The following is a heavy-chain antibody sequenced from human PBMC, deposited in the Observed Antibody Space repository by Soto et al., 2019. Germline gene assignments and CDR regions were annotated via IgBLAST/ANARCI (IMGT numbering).Heavy chain of an antibody. V-gene: IGHV3-53*01. Sequence: DVQLVESGGGLIQPGESLRLSCAAFGLTISGKKYVAWVRQAPGKGPEWVSALYDVDGSFYADSVTGRFTTSSDSSKTTVYLQMNDLRPDDPAVYYCATWHEREHAFDVWGQGTTVTISS. CDR2: LYDVDGS. CDR3: ATWHEREHAFDV. CDR1: GLTISGKKY. J-gene: IGHJ3*01. D-gene: IGHD1-1*01.